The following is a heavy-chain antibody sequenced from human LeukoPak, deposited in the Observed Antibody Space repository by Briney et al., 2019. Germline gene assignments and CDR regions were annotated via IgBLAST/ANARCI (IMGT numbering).Heavy chain of an antibody. D-gene: IGHD3-22*01. V-gene: IGHV3-21*01. CDR3: ARGTVVMPNDAFDI. J-gene: IGHJ3*02. Sequence: GGSLRLSCAASGFAFSNFAMNWVRQAPGKGLEWVSCISSSSSYIYYADSVKGRFTISRDNAKNSLFLQMNSLRAEDTAVYYCARGTVVMPNDAFDIWGQGTMVTVSS. CDR1: GFAFSNFA. CDR2: ISSSSSYI.